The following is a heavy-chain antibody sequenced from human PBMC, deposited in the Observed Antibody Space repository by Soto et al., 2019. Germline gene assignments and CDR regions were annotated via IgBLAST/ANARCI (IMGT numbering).Heavy chain of an antibody. Sequence: GESLKISCKGSGYSFTSYWISWVRQMPGKGLEWMGRIDPSDSYTNYSPSFQGHVTISADKSISTAYLQWSSLKASDTAMYYCARHQGPGITGTTLYYYYGMDVWGQGTTVTSP. CDR3: ARHQGPGITGTTLYYYYGMDV. CDR1: GYSFTSYW. CDR2: IDPSDSYT. J-gene: IGHJ6*02. V-gene: IGHV5-10-1*01. D-gene: IGHD1-7*01.